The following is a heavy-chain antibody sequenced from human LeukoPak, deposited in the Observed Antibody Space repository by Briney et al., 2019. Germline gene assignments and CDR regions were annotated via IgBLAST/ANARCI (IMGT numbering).Heavy chain of an antibody. J-gene: IGHJ4*02. V-gene: IGHV3-33*01. D-gene: IGHD4-17*01. Sequence: SGGSLTLSCAPSGFTYRSDGMQCVRPARGERLEGVGVIWYDGRDKYYADSVKGRFTISRENSKNTLYLQMNSLRAEDTAVYYYAIDHRTTVTVYYFDNWGQGTLVTVSS. CDR3: AIDHRTTVTVYYFDN. CDR1: GFTYRSDG. CDR2: IWYDGRDK.